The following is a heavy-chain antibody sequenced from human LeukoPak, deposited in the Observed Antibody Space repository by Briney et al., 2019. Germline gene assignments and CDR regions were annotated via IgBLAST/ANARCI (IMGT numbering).Heavy chain of an antibody. V-gene: IGHV3-33*06. J-gene: IGHJ4*02. CDR3: AKDTTGGWSGYFDS. CDR2: IWHDGSSE. D-gene: IGHD6-19*01. Sequence: GGPLRLSCAASGLTFSTYGVHWVRQAPGKGLEGVAVIWHDGSSEFYADSVKGRFSISRDDSKNTVSLQMNSLRAEDTALYYCAKDTTGGWSGYFDSWGQGILVTVSS. CDR1: GLTFSTYG.